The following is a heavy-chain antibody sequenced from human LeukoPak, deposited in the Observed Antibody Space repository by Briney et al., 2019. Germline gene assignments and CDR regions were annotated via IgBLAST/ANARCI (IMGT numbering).Heavy chain of an antibody. V-gene: IGHV3-33*01. CDR3: ARDGVWGSYRYSDY. CDR2: IWYDGSNK. Sequence: GGSLRLSCAASGFTFSSYGMHWVRQAPGKGLEWVAVIWYDGSNKYYADSVKGRFTISRDNSKNTLYLQMKSLRAEDTAVYYCARDGVWGSYRYSDYWGQGTLVTVSS. CDR1: GFTFSSYG. J-gene: IGHJ4*02. D-gene: IGHD3-16*02.